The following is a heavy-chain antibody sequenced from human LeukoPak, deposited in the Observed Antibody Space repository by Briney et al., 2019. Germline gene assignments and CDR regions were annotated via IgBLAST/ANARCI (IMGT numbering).Heavy chain of an antibody. CDR3: AKDQSAGYYYGMDV. V-gene: IGHV4-34*01. Sequence: SETLSLTCAVYGGSFSGYYWSWIRQPPGKGLEWIGEINHSGSTNYNPSLKSRVTISVDTSKNQFSLKLSSVTAADTAVYYCAKDQSAGYYYGMDVWGQGTTVTVSS. CDR1: GGSFSGYY. D-gene: IGHD2-2*01. CDR2: INHSGST. J-gene: IGHJ6*02.